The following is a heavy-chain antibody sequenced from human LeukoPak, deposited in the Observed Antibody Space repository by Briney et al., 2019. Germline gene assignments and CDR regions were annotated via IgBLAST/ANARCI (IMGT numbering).Heavy chain of an antibody. CDR1: GFTFSSYA. CDR2: ISGSGGST. V-gene: IGHV3-23*01. Sequence: GGSLRLSCAASGFTFSSYAMSWVRQAPGKGLEWVSAISGSGGSTLYADSVKGRFTMSRDNSKNTLYLQMNSLRAEDTAVYYCAKEASYCTNGVCYSRIFDTWGQGTLVTVSS. CDR3: AKEASYCTNGVCYSRIFDT. J-gene: IGHJ5*02. D-gene: IGHD2-8*01.